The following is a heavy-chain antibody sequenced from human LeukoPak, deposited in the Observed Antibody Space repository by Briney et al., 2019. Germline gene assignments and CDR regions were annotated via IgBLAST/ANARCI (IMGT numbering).Heavy chain of an antibody. CDR1: GGSISSSNW. CDR2: IYHSGST. J-gene: IGHJ5*02. V-gene: IGHV4-4*02. CDR3: ARGLTTVTTFNWFDP. D-gene: IGHD4-17*01. Sequence: SGTLSLTCAVSGGSISSSNWWSWVRQPPGKGLEWIGEIYHSGSTNYNPSLKSRVTISVDTSKNQFSLKLSSVTAADTAVYYCARGLTTVTTFNWFDPWGQGTLVTVSS.